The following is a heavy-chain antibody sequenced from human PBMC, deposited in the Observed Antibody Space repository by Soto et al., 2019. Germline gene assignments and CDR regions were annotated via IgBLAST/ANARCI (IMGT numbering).Heavy chain of an antibody. CDR1: GFTFSDYY. CDR3: ARVGHDIVVVVAATYFDY. D-gene: IGHD2-15*01. CDR2: ISSSGSTI. V-gene: IGHV3-11*01. J-gene: IGHJ4*02. Sequence: PGGSLRLSCAASGFTFSDYYMSWIRQAPGKGLEWVSYISSSGSTIYYADSVKGRFTISRDNAKNSLYLQMNSLRAEDTAVYYCARVGHDIVVVVAATYFDYWGQGTLVTVSS.